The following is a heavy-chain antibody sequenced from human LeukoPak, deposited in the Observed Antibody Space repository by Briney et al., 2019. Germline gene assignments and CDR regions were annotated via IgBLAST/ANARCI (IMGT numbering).Heavy chain of an antibody. D-gene: IGHD6-19*01. V-gene: IGHV3-21*01. J-gene: IGHJ4*02. CDR1: GFTFSSYS. Sequence: GGSLRLSCAASGFTFSSYSMNWVRQAPGKGLEWVSSISSSSSYIYYADSVKGRFTISRDNAKNSLYLQMNSLRAEDTAVYYCARYSGWPQAPMYYFDYWGQGALVTVSS. CDR2: ISSSSSYI. CDR3: ARYSGWPQAPMYYFDY.